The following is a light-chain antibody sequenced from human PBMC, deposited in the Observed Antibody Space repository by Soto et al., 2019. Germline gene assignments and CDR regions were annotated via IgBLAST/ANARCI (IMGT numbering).Light chain of an antibody. V-gene: IGLV1-51*02. Sequence: SVLTQASSGSAAPGQRVPISYTGSSSNIGNNYVSWYQQLPGTAPKLLIYENNKRPSGIPDRFSGSKSGTSATLGITGLQTGDEADYYCGTWDSSLSAVVFGGGTKVTVL. CDR2: ENN. CDR1: SSNIGNNY. CDR3: GTWDSSLSAVV. J-gene: IGLJ2*01.